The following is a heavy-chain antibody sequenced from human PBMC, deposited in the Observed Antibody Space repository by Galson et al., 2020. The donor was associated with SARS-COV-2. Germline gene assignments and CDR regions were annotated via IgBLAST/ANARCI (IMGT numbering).Heavy chain of an antibody. J-gene: IGHJ4*02. CDR3: ARLNGYNDGFALDF. D-gene: IGHD5-18*01. CDR1: GGSISESSYY. Sequence: SETLSLTCSVSGGSISESSYYWGWIRQPPGKGLEWIGSIYYGGGTYYSPSLKSRVTISVDRSRNQFSLRLTSVTATDTAVYSCARLNGYNDGFALDFCGQGTLVNVPS. V-gene: IGHV4-39*01. CDR2: IYYGGGT.